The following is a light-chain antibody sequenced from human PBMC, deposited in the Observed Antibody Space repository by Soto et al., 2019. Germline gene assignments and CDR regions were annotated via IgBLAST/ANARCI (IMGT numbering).Light chain of an antibody. V-gene: IGKV3-15*01. CDR1: QSVSRN. J-gene: IGKJ1*01. Sequence: EIVMTQSPATLSVSPGERATLSCRASQSVSRNLAWYQQKRGQAPRLLIYGASTRATGIPARFSGSGSGTDFTLTISSLEPEDFATYYCLQHNSYPQTFGQGTKVDIK. CDR3: LQHNSYPQT. CDR2: GAS.